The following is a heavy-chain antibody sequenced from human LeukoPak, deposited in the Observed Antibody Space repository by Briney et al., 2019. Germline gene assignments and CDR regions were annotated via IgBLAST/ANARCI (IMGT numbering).Heavy chain of an antibody. CDR3: ARYWILDYYDSSGYLDY. D-gene: IGHD3-22*01. CDR1: GFTFSSYA. CDR2: IYSGGST. Sequence: GGSLRLSCAASGFTFSSYAMSWVRQAPGKGLEWVSVIYSGGSTYYADSVKGRFTISRDNSKNTLYLQMNSLRAEDTAVYYCARYWILDYYDSSGYLDYWGQGTLVTVSS. J-gene: IGHJ4*02. V-gene: IGHV3-53*01.